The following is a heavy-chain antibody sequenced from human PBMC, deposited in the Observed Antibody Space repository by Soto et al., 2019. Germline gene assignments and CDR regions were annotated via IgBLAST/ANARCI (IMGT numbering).Heavy chain of an antibody. J-gene: IGHJ4*02. Sequence: QVQLVHSGAEVKKPGASVKVSCKASGYTFTSYGISSVRQAPGQGLEWMGWISDYNGNTNYAQKLQGKVTMTTDTTPSTAYIELRSLRSDGTAVYYCARYEYYYDSSGYSDDYWGQGTLVTVSS. CDR1: GYTFTSYG. CDR2: ISDYNGNT. V-gene: IGHV1-18*04. CDR3: ARYEYYYDSSGYSDDY. D-gene: IGHD3-22*01.